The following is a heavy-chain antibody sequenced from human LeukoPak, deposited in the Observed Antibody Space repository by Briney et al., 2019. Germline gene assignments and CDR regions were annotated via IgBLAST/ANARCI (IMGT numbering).Heavy chain of an antibody. CDR2: ISGSDGST. CDR1: GFTFSSYA. Sequence: GGSLRLSCAASGFTFSSYAMSWVRQAPGKGLEWVSAISGSDGSTYYADSVKGRFTISRDNSKNTLYLQMNSLRAEDTAVYYCAKADVDTAMVYYFDYWGQGTLVTVSS. D-gene: IGHD5-18*01. V-gene: IGHV3-23*01. CDR3: AKADVDTAMVYYFDY. J-gene: IGHJ4*02.